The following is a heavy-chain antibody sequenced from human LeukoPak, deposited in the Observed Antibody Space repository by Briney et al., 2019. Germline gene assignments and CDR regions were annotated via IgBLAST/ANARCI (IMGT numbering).Heavy chain of an antibody. J-gene: IGHJ5*02. Sequence: GGSLRLSFAAPGFTFSSYAMHTVRQAPGKGLELVAVISYDGSNKYYADSVKGRFTISRDNSKNTLYLQMNSLRAEDTAVYYCARDRGLWFGEIGWFDPWGQGTLVTVSS. V-gene: IGHV3-30*01. CDR2: ISYDGSNK. CDR3: ARDRGLWFGEIGWFDP. D-gene: IGHD3-10*01. CDR1: GFTFSSYA.